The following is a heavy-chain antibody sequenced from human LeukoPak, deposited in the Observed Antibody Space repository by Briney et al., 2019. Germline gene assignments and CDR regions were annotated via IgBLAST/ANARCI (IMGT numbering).Heavy chain of an antibody. Sequence: GGSLRLSCAASGFTFSSYGMHWVRQAPGKGLEWVAFIRYDGSNKYYADSVKGRFTISRDNSKNTLYLQMNSLRAEDTAVYYCAKETVRWELLGLDYRGQGTLVTVSP. CDR1: GFTFSSYG. D-gene: IGHD1-26*01. J-gene: IGHJ4*02. CDR3: AKETVRWELLGLDY. V-gene: IGHV3-30*02. CDR2: IRYDGSNK.